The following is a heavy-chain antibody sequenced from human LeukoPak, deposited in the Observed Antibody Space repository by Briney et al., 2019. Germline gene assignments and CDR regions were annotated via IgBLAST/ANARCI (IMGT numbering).Heavy chain of an antibody. CDR2: TRNKANSYTT. CDR3: ARGLRIYYGMDV. D-gene: IGHD4-17*01. CDR1: GFTFSDHY. Sequence: GGSLRLSRAASGFTFSDHYMDWVRQAPGKGLEWVGRTRNKANSYTTEYAASVKGRFTISRDDSKNSLYLQMNSLKTEDTAVYYCARGLRIYYGMDVWGQGTTVTVSS. V-gene: IGHV3-72*01. J-gene: IGHJ6*02.